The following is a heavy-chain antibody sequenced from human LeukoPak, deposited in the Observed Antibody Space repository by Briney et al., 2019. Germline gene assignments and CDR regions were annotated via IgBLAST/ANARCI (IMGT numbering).Heavy chain of an antibody. J-gene: IGHJ6*03. D-gene: IGHD3-16*01. CDR2: ISVSGGST. CDR3: AKGGSANYFYYMDV. V-gene: IGHV3-23*01. CDR1: GFTFISYA. Sequence: GGSLRLSCAASGFTFISYAMSWVRQGPGKGLEWVSAISVSGGSTYYADSVKGRFTISMQMNSLRAEDTAVYYCAKGGSANYFYYMDVWGTGTTVTVSS.